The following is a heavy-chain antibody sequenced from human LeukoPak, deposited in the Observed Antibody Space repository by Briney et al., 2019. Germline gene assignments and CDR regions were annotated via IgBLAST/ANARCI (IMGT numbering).Heavy chain of an antibody. CDR2: NIPMFDTP. J-gene: IGHJ6*03. CDR3: ARAIHNFYFSMDV. Sequence: SVKVSCKASGGTFITYAINWVRQAPGQGLEWMGGNIPMFDTPHYAQKFQGRVTITADKSTSTVYMELTSLTSEDTAVYSCARAIHNFYFSMDVWGKGTTVTVSS. CDR1: GGTFITYA. V-gene: IGHV1-69*06.